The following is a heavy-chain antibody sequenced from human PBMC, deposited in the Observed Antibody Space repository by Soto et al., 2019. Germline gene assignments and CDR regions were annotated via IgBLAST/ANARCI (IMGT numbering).Heavy chain of an antibody. J-gene: IGHJ6*02. D-gene: IGHD3-22*01. CDR1: GGTFSSYA. V-gene: IGHV1-69*12. CDR2: IIPIFGTA. CDR3: ATAGVVVITTGYYYGMDV. Sequence: QVQLVQSGAEVKKPGSSVKVSCKASGGTFSSYAISWVRQAPGQGLEWMGGIIPIFGTANYAQKFQGRVTITADESKSTAYMELSSLRSEDTAVYYCATAGVVVITTGYYYGMDVWGQGTTVTVSS.